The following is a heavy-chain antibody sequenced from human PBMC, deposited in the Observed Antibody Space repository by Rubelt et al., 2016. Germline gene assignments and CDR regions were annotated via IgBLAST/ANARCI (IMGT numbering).Heavy chain of an antibody. CDR2: FDPEDGET. Sequence: QVQLVQSGAEVKKPGASVKVSCKVSGYTLTELSMHWVRQAPGKGLEWMGGFDPEDGETIYAQKFQGRGTMTEDKSTDTAYMELSRLRAEDTDGYYCCGIWGSYIDYWGQGTLVTVSS. V-gene: IGHV1-24*01. J-gene: IGHJ4*02. CDR3: CGIWGSYIDY. D-gene: IGHD3-16*01. CDR1: GYTLTELS.